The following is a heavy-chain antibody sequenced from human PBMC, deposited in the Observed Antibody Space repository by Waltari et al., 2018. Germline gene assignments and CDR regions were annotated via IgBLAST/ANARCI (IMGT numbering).Heavy chain of an antibody. CDR3: ALGTGGTWNSNDAFDI. D-gene: IGHD1-1*01. J-gene: IGHJ3*02. V-gene: IGHV3-9*01. CDR1: GFSFEDNS. Sequence: EVQLVESGGGLVQPGRSLRLSCVASGFSFEDNSMHWVRQAPGKGMGWVLGISWNSVSKGYADSGKGRFTVSRDNSKSVLYLQMNSLRPEDTAIYYCALGTGGTWNSNDAFDIWGQGTPVTVSS. CDR2: ISWNSVSK.